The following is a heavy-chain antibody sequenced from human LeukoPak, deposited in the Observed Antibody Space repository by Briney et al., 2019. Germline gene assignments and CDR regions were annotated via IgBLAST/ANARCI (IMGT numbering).Heavy chain of an antibody. CDR1: GYTFTSYD. CDR3: ARLSLRLYDSSGYPQDYYYGMDV. D-gene: IGHD3-22*01. J-gene: IGHJ6*02. Sequence: ASVKVSCKASGYTFTSYDINWVRQATGQGLEWMGWMNPNSGNTGYAQKFQGRVTMTRNTSISTAYMELGSLRSEDTAVYYCARLSLRLYDSSGYPQDYYYGMDVWGQGTTVTVSS. CDR2: MNPNSGNT. V-gene: IGHV1-8*01.